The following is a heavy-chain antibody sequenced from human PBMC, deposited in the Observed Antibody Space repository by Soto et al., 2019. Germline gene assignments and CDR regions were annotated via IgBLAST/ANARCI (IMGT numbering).Heavy chain of an antibody. CDR3: AKVNYDILTGYSN. CDR2: ISGSGGST. D-gene: IGHD3-9*01. J-gene: IGHJ4*02. Sequence: PGGSLRLSCAASGFTFSSYPMSWVRQAPGKGLEWVSAISGSGGSTYYADSVKGRFTISRDNSKNTLYLQMNSLRAEDTAVYYCAKVNYDILTGYSNWGQGTLVTVSS. CDR1: GFTFSSYP. V-gene: IGHV3-23*01.